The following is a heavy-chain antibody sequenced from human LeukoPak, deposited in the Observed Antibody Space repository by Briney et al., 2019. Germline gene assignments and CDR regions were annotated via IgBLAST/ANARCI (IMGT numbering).Heavy chain of an antibody. V-gene: IGHV3-30*18. Sequence: GGSLRLSCAASGFTFSSYGMHWVRQAPGKGLEWVAVISYDGSNKYYADSVKGRFTISRDNSKNTLYLQMNSLRAEDTAVYYCAKAELLWFGELPYYHYGMDVWGQGTTVTVSS. D-gene: IGHD3-10*01. CDR2: ISYDGSNK. CDR3: AKAELLWFGELPYYHYGMDV. J-gene: IGHJ6*02. CDR1: GFTFSSYG.